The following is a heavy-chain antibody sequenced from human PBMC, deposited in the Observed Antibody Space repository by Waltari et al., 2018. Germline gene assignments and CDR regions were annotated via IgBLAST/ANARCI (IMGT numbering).Heavy chain of an antibody. J-gene: IGHJ4*02. D-gene: IGHD3-16*01. Sequence: EVQLLDSGGGLVQPGESLRLSCAASGFSFSSYAISWVRQAPGNGLEWVSIISGNAATSYYTEAVKGRFAGSRDNSRNTVWLQMSSLRVEDTAVYYCARGFGSSRDAYSFDNWGQGTQVTVSS. V-gene: IGHV3-23*01. CDR2: ISGNAATS. CDR3: ARGFGSSRDAYSFDN. CDR1: GFSFSSYA.